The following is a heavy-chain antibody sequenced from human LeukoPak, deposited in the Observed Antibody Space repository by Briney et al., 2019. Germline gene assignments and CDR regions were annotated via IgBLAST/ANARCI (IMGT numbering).Heavy chain of an antibody. V-gene: IGHV3-72*01. Sequence: RPGGSLRLSCAASGFTFSNAWMTWVRRAPGKGLEWVGRARNKANTYTTENAASVKGRFTISRDDSKNSLYLQMNSLKTEDTAVYYCARLVAETNLGYSYGSHFDYWGQGTLVTVSS. CDR3: ARLVAETNLGYSYGSHFDY. D-gene: IGHD5-18*01. CDR1: GFTFSNAW. CDR2: ARNKANTYTT. J-gene: IGHJ4*02.